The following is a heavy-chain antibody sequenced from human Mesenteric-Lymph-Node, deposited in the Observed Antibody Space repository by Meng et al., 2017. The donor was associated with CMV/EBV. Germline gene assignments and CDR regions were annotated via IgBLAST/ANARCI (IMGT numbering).Heavy chain of an antibody. CDR3: ARDTAAVPAGDY. CDR2: IKEDGSEK. Sequence: GESLKISCGASKFTFSSYGMHWVRQAPGKGLEWVANIKEDGSEKYYVDSVKGRFTISRDNAKNSLFLQMNSLRAEDSAVYFCARDTAAVPAGDYWGQGTLVTVSS. V-gene: IGHV3-7*01. J-gene: IGHJ4*02. D-gene: IGHD6-13*01. CDR1: KFTFSSYG.